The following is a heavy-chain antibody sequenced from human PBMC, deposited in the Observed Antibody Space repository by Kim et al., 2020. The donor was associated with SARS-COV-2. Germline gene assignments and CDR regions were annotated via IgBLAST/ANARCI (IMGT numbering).Heavy chain of an antibody. CDR2: ST. D-gene: IGHD6-6*01. V-gene: IGHV3-23*01. J-gene: IGHJ4*02. Sequence: STASADSVKGRFTISRDNSKNTLYLQMNSLRAEDTAVYYCAKNRRFSSSSPFDYWGQGTLVTVSS. CDR3: AKNRRFSSSSPFDY.